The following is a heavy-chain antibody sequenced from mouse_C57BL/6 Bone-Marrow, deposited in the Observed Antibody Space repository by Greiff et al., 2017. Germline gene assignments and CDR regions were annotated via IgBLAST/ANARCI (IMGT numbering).Heavy chain of an antibody. Sequence: QVQLQQPGAELVRPGTSVKLSCKASGYTFTSYWMHWVKQRPGQGLEWIGVIDPSDSYTNYNQKFKGKATLTVDTTSSTAYMQLSSLTSEDSAVYYGARSGYDYRFAYWGQGTLVTVSA. CDR3: ARSGYDYRFAY. V-gene: IGHV1-59*01. CDR1: GYTFTSYW. CDR2: IDPSDSYT. D-gene: IGHD2-4*01. J-gene: IGHJ3*01.